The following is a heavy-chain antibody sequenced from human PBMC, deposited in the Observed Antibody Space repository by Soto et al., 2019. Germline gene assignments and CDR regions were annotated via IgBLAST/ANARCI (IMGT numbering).Heavy chain of an antibody. Sequence: QVQLVESGGGVVQPGRSLRLSCAASGFTFISYAMHWVRQAPGKGLEWVAVISFDGSTEYYADSVKGRFTISRDNSKNTVYLQMNRLRCEDTAVYYCARSRHGSGSYTHFYYGLDVWGQGTTVTVSS. CDR2: ISFDGSTE. CDR3: ARSRHGSGSYTHFYYGLDV. V-gene: IGHV3-30-3*01. CDR1: GFTFISYA. J-gene: IGHJ6*02. D-gene: IGHD3-10*01.